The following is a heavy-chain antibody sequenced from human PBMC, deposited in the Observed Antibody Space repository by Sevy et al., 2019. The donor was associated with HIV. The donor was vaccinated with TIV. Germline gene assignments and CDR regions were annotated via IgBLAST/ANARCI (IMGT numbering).Heavy chain of an antibody. CDR3: ARDPFSKADY. V-gene: IGHV3-7*01. CDR2: INQDGSGK. J-gene: IGHJ4*02. D-gene: IGHD4-4*01. CDR1: GLTFSSYW. Sequence: GGSLRLSCAGSGLTFSSYWMSWVRQAPGKGLEWVAHINQDGSGKNYVDSVKGRFTISRDNAKNSLYLQMNSLRAEDTAMYYCARDPFSKADYWGQGTLVTVSS.